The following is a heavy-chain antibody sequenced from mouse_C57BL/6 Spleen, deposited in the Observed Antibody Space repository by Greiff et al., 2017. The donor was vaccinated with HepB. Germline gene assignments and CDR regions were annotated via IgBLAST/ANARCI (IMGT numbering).Heavy chain of an antibody. V-gene: IGHV5-17*01. J-gene: IGHJ3*01. CDR2: ISSGSSTI. CDR1: GFTFSDYG. D-gene: IGHD1-1*01. Sequence: EVHLVESGGGLVKPGGSLKLSCAASGFTFSDYGMHWVRQAPEKGLEWVAYISSGSSTIYYADTVKGRFTISRDNAKNTLFLQMTSLRSEDTAMYYCARGGYYGGFAYWGQGTLVTVSA. CDR3: ARGGYYGGFAY.